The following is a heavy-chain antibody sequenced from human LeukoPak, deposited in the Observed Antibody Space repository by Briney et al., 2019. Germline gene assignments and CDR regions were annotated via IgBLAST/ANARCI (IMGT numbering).Heavy chain of an antibody. CDR3: ARDRVADRPGWFDP. Sequence: VASVKVSCKASGYTFTTYGINWARQAPGQGLEWMGWISAYNGNTNYAQKVQGRVTMTTDTSTSTAYMELRSLKSDDTAVYYCARDRVADRPGWFDPWGQGTPVTVSS. D-gene: IGHD6-19*01. CDR1: GYTFTTYG. CDR2: ISAYNGNT. J-gene: IGHJ5*02. V-gene: IGHV1-18*01.